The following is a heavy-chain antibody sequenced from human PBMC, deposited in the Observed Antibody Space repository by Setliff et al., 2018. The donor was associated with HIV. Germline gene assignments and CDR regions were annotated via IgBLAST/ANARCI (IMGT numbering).Heavy chain of an antibody. J-gene: IGHJ4*02. CDR3: ASTPDQGGYYFDY. Sequence: ASVKVSCKASGGTFSSYAISWVRQAPGQGLEWMGGIIPIFGTANYAQKFQGRVTITTDESTSTAYMELSSLRSEDTAVYYCASTPDQGGYYFDYWGQGTLVTVSS. CDR2: IIPIFGTA. CDR1: GGTFSSYA. D-gene: IGHD2-2*01. V-gene: IGHV1-69*05.